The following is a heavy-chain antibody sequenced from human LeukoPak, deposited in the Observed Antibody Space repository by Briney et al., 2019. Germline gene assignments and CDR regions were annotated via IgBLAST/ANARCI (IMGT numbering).Heavy chain of an antibody. D-gene: IGHD3-10*01. V-gene: IGHV4-59*08. CDR1: GGSISSHY. CDR3: ARRSLGSGSYHFDY. Sequence: KPSETLSLTCTVSGGSISSHYWSWIRQPPGKGLEWIGYIYYSGSTNYNPSLKSRVTISVDTSKNQFSLKLSSVTAADTAVYYCARRSLGSGSYHFDYWGQGTLVTVSS. J-gene: IGHJ4*02. CDR2: IYYSGST.